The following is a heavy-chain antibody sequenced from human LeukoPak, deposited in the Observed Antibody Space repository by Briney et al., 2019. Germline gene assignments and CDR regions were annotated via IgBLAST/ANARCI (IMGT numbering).Heavy chain of an antibody. Sequence: PSETLSLTCTVSGDSVTNTNYYWGWIRRPPGKGLEWIGSVYYSGSALHNPSLQSRVTLSVDTSKNQFSLKLISVTAADTAVYHCARHGGDASASSKFDYWGQGTPLIVSS. D-gene: IGHD3-10*01. CDR1: GDSVTNTNYY. V-gene: IGHV4-39*01. CDR3: ARHGGDASASSKFDY. CDR2: VYYSGSA. J-gene: IGHJ4*02.